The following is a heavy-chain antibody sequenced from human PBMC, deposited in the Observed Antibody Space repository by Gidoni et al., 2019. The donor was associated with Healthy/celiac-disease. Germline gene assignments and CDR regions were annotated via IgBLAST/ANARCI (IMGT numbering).Heavy chain of an antibody. CDR2: IKQDGSEK. Sequence: EVQLVESGGGLVQPGGSLRLSCAASGFPFSSYWMRWVRQAPGKGLEWVANIKQDGSEKYYVDSVKGRFTISRDNAKNSLYLQMNSLRAEDTAVYYCARVVYDFWSGYYYYYYGMDVWGQGTTVTVSS. CDR1: GFPFSSYW. V-gene: IGHV3-7*04. D-gene: IGHD3-3*01. CDR3: ARVVYDFWSGYYYYYYGMDV. J-gene: IGHJ6*02.